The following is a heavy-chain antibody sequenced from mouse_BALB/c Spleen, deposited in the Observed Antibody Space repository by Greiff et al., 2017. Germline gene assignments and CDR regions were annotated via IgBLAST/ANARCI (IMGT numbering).Heavy chain of an antibody. V-gene: IGHV1-4*02. D-gene: IGHD2-14*01. CDR2: INPSSGYT. Sequence: QVQLQQSAAELARPGASVKMSCKASGYTFTSYTMHWVKQRPGQGLEWIGYINPSSGYTKYNQKFKDKTTLTADKSSSTAYMQLSSLTSEDYAGYSCAPDYYRYEFAYWGQGTLVTVSA. CDR3: APDYYRYEFAY. CDR1: GYTFTSYT. J-gene: IGHJ3*01.